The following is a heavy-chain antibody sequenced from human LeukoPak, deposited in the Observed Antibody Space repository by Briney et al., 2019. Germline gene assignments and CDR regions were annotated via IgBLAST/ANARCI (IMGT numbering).Heavy chain of an antibody. V-gene: IGHV1-2*06. CDR2: INPNSGGT. CDR1: GYTFTGYY. D-gene: IGHD3-22*01. Sequence: GASAKVSCKASGYTFTGYYMHWVRQAPGQGLEWMGRINPNSGGTNYAQRFQGRVTMTRDTSISIAYMELSRLRSDDTAVYYCARASPDYYDSSGYYYYWGQGTLVTVSS. CDR3: ARASPDYYDSSGYYYY. J-gene: IGHJ4*02.